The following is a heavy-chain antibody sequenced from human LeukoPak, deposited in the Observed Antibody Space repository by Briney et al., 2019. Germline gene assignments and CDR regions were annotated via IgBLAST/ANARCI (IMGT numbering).Heavy chain of an antibody. V-gene: IGHV1-2*02. D-gene: IGHD3-22*01. CDR1: GYTFTGYY. CDR3: ARVNYYDRNDALDI. Sequence: ASVKVSCKASGYTFTGYYMHWVRQAPGQGLEWMGWINPNSGGTNYAQKFQGRVTMTRDTSISTAYMELSRLRSDDTAVYYCARVNYYDRNDALDIWGQGTMVTVSS. CDR2: INPNSGGT. J-gene: IGHJ3*02.